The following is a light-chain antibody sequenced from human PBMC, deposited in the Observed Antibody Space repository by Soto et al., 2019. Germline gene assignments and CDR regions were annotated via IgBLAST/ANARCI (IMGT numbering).Light chain of an antibody. CDR1: QSISYW. J-gene: IGKJ2*01. CDR2: KAS. Sequence: DIQMTHSPSTLSASVGDRVTITCRASQSISYWLAWYRQKPGKAPKLLIYKASSLESGVSSRFSGSGSGTEFTLTISSLQPDDFATYYCQQYKTYPYTFGQGTKLEIK. CDR3: QQYKTYPYT. V-gene: IGKV1-5*03.